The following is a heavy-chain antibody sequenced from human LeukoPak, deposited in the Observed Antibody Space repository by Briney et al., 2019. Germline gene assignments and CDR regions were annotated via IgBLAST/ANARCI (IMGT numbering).Heavy chain of an antibody. D-gene: IGHD3-22*01. V-gene: IGHV6-1*01. CDR3: AREARELIVVAPGIIDI. Sequence: SQTLSLTCAISGDSVSSNSAAWNWIRQSPSRGLEWLGRTYYRSKWYNDYAVSVKSRITINPDTSKNQFSPQLNSVTPEDTAVYYCAREARELIVVAPGIIDIWGQGTMVTVSS. CDR2: TYYRSKWYN. J-gene: IGHJ3*02. CDR1: GDSVSSNSAA.